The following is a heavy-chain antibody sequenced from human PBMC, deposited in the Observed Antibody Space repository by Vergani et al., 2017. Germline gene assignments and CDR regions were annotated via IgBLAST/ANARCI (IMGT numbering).Heavy chain of an antibody. CDR2: ISYDGSNK. CDR3: AKGTGIVVVTLFDY. CDR1: GFTFSSYG. V-gene: IGHV3-30*18. J-gene: IGHJ4*02. D-gene: IGHD3-22*01. Sequence: QVQLVESGGGVVQPGRSLRLSCAASGFTFSSYGMHWVRQAPGKGLEWVAVISYDGSNKYYADSVKGRFTISRDNSKNTLYLQMNSLRAEDTALYYCAKGTGIVVVTLFDYWGQGTLVTVSS.